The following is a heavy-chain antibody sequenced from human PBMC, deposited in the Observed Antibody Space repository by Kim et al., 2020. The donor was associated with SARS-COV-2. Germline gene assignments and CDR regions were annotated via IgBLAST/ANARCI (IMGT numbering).Heavy chain of an antibody. V-gene: IGHV3-48*03. CDR1: GFTLSTFE. CDR3: ARKIRVTPDAFDI. CDR2: ISGSGRTI. J-gene: IGHJ3*02. Sequence: GGSLRLSCAASGFTLSTFEMSWVRQAPGKGLEWISYISGSGRTINYADSVKGRFTMSRDSAKNSLFLQMNSLRPEDTAVYYCARKIRVTPDAFDIWGQGTMVTVSS. D-gene: IGHD2-21*02.